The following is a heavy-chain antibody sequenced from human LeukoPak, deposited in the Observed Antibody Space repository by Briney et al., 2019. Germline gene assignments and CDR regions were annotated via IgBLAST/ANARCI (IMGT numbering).Heavy chain of an antibody. D-gene: IGHD3-22*01. CDR3: ARRLYDSSGYYLDY. CDR1: GGSLSSSY. V-gene: IGHV4-59*01. J-gene: IGHJ4*02. Sequence: SETLSLTCTVSGGSLSSSYWSWIRQPPGEGLEWIGYIYYSGSSNYNPSLKSRVTISVDTSKNQFSLKVSSVTAADTAIYYCARRLYDSSGYYLDYWGQGTLVTVSS. CDR2: IYYSGSS.